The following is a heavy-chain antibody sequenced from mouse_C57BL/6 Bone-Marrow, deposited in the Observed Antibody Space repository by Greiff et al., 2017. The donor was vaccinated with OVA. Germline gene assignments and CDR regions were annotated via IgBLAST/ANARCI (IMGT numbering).Heavy chain of an antibody. CDR3: ARGGGIYDGYQFAY. D-gene: IGHD2-3*01. V-gene: IGHV1-52*01. J-gene: IGHJ3*01. CDR2: IDPSDSET. Sequence: QVQLQQPGAELVRPGSSVKLSCKASGYTFTSYWMHWVKQRPIQGLEWIGNIDPSDSETHYNQKFKDKATLTVDKSSSTAYMQLSSLTSEDSAVYYCARGGGIYDGYQFAYWGQGTLVTVSA. CDR1: GYTFTSYW.